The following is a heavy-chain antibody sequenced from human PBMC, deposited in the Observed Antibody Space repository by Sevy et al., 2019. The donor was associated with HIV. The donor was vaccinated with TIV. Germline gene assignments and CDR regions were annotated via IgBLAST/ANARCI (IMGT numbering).Heavy chain of an antibody. V-gene: IGHV3-30*03. J-gene: IGHJ4*02. CDR2: ISYDGSNK. CDR3: AGEPNRYCSSTSCQRPDY. Sequence: GGSLRLSCAASGFTFSSYGMHWVRQAPGKGLEWVAVISYDGSNKYYADSVKGRFTISRDNSKNTLCLQMNSLRAEDTAVYYCAGEPNRYCSSTSCQRPDYWGQGTLVTVSS. D-gene: IGHD2-2*01. CDR1: GFTFSSYG.